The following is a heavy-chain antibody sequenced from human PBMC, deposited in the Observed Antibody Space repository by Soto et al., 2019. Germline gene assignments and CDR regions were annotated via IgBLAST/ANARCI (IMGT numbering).Heavy chain of an antibody. D-gene: IGHD3-9*01. CDR3: AALTTLRYWYMYV. J-gene: IGHJ6*03. CDR1: GVSISGYY. V-gene: IGHV4-59*08. CDR2: VYYSGST. Sequence: QVQLQGSGPGVVKPSETLSLTCTVSGVSISGYYWSWIRQPPGKGLEYLGHVYYSGSTNYNPSLKSRLTISVDTSKNECSLNLTSVTAADTAVYYCAALTTLRYWYMYVWDRGTTFTVS.